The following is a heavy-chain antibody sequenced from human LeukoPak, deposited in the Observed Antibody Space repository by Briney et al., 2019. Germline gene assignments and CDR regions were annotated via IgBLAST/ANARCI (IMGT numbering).Heavy chain of an antibody. V-gene: IGHV1-69*04. CDR2: IIPIFGIA. Sequence: SVKVSCKASGGTFSSYAISWVRQAPGQGLEWMGRIIPIFGIANYAQKFQGRATITADKSTSTAYMELSSLRSEDTAVYYCARALSGASGWYGDFDYWGQGTLVTVSS. J-gene: IGHJ4*02. CDR3: ARALSGASGWYGDFDY. CDR1: GGTFSSYA. D-gene: IGHD6-19*01.